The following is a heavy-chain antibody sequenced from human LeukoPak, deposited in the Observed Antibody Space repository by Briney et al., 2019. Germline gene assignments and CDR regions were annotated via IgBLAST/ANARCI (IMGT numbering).Heavy chain of an antibody. CDR1: GYSFTTYW. CDR3: ARILGITMIRGAFDI. D-gene: IGHD3-22*01. Sequence: GESLKISCQGSGYSFTTYWIGWVRQMPGKGLEWMGIIYPGDSDTRYSPSFQGQVTISADKSTSTAYLQWSSLKASDTAMYYCARILGITMIRGAFDIWGQGTMVTVSS. J-gene: IGHJ3*02. CDR2: IYPGDSDT. V-gene: IGHV5-51*01.